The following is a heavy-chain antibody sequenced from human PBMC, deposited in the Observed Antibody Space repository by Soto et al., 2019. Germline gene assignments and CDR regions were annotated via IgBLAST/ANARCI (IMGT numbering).Heavy chain of an antibody. V-gene: IGHV2-70*01. CDR2: IDWDDDK. D-gene: IGHD3-22*01. J-gene: IGHJ4*02. CDR3: ARINGYYDSSGYVYFDY. CDR1: GFSLSTSGMC. Sequence: SGPTLVNPTQTLTLTCTFSGFSLSTSGMCVSWIRQPPGKALEWLALIDWDDDKYYSTSLKTRLTISKDTSKNQVVLTMTNMDPVDTATYYCARINGYYDSSGYVYFDYWGQGTLVTVSS.